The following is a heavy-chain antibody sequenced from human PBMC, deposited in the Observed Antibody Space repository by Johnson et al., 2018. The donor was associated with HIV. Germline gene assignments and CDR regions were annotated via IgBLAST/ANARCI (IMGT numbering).Heavy chain of an antibody. J-gene: IGHJ3*02. CDR2: IYSGGNT. CDR1: GFTISSNY. D-gene: IGHD1-26*01. Sequence: VQLVESGGALIQPGGSLRLSCAASGFTISSNYMSWVRQAPGKGLEWVSVIYSGGNTYYADSVKGRFTISRDNSKNTLYLQMGSLRAEDMAVYYCARGGASGAFDIWGQGTMVTVSS. CDR3: ARGGASGAFDI. V-gene: IGHV3-66*03.